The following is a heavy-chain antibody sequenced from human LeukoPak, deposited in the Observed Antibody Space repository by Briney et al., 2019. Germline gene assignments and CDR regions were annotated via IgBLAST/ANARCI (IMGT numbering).Heavy chain of an antibody. CDR2: ISSGGSTI. CDR1: GFIFSSYS. Sequence: GGSLRLSCATSGFIFSSYSMNWVRQAPGKGLVWVAYISSGGSTIYYADSVRGRFTISRDNAKNSLYLQMNSLRAEDTAVYYCARSGHYYDSSGYYMSWGQGTLVTVSS. V-gene: IGHV3-48*01. CDR3: ARSGHYYDSSGYYMS. J-gene: IGHJ5*02. D-gene: IGHD3-22*01.